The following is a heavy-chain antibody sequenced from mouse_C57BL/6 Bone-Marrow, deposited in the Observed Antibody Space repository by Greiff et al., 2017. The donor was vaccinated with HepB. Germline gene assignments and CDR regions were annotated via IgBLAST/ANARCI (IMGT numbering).Heavy chain of an antibody. J-gene: IGHJ4*01. V-gene: IGHV1-55*01. CDR3: ARDGYRYYLDY. CDR2: IYPGSGST. CDR1: GYTFTSYW. Sequence: VQLQQPGAELVKPGASVKMSCKASGYTFTSYWTTWVKQRPGQGLEWIGDIYPGSGSTNYNEKFKSKATLTVDTSSSTAYMQLSSRTSEDSAVYYCARDGYRYYLDYWGQGTSVTVSS. D-gene: IGHD2-12*01.